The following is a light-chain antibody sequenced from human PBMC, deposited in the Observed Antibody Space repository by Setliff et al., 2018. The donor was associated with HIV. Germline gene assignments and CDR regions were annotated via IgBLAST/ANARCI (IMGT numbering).Light chain of an antibody. CDR2: QAT. V-gene: IGLV2-23*01. J-gene: IGLJ1*01. CDR1: SGDVGRYNL. Sequence: QSALTQPASVSGSPGQSITISCTGTSGDVGRYNLVSWYQQQPGKPPKLMIYQATKRPSGVSNRFSGSKSGNTASLTISGLQAEDEADYYCYSNTGSNTYVFGTGTKV. CDR3: YSNTGSNTYV.